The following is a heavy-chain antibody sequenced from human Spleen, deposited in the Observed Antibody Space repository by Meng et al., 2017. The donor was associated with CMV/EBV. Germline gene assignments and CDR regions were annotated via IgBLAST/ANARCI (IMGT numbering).Heavy chain of an antibody. V-gene: IGHV3-48*03. CDR1: GFAFSRYE. Sequence: GESLKISCAASGFAFSRYEMNWVRQAPGKGLEWVSYISRDDTTIYYADSVKGRFTISRDNAKNSLYLQMNSLRAEDTAVYYCARDKRSYDFWSGYYRGSDYWGQGTLVTVSS. D-gene: IGHD3-3*01. CDR3: ARDKRSYDFWSGYYRGSDY. CDR2: ISRDDTTI. J-gene: IGHJ4*02.